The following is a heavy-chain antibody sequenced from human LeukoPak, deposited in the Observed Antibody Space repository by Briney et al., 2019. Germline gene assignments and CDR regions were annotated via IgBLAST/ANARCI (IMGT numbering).Heavy chain of an antibody. Sequence: SETLSLTCADSGGSISSGGYSWSWIRQPPGKGLEWIGYIYHSGSTYYNPSLKSRVTISVDRSKNQFSLKLSSVTAADTAVYYCARGQRFGELFGWGQGTLVTVSS. CDR2: IYHSGST. CDR1: GGSISSGGYS. D-gene: IGHD3-10*01. V-gene: IGHV4-30-2*01. J-gene: IGHJ4*02. CDR3: ARGQRFGELFG.